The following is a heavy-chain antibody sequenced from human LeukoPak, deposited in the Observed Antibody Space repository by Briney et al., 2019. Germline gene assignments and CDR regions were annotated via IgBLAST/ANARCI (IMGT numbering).Heavy chain of an antibody. CDR2: IYYSGST. CDR3: ARDRRRDGYNWLDY. CDR1: GGSISSGGYY. D-gene: IGHD5-12*01. J-gene: IGHJ4*02. V-gene: IGHV4-31*03. Sequence: SETLSLTCTVSGGSISSGGYYWSWIRQHPGKGLEWIGYIYYSGSTYYNPSLKSRVTISVDTSKNQFSLKLSSVTAADTAVYYCARDRRRDGYNWLDYLGQGTLVTVSS.